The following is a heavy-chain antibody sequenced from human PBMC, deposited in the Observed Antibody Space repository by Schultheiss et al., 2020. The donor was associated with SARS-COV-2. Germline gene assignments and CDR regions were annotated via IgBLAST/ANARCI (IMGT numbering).Heavy chain of an antibody. CDR1: GFTFSSYA. J-gene: IGHJ4*02. V-gene: IGHV3-64*04. CDR2: ISSNGGST. CDR3: ARGEELELPGY. D-gene: IGHD1-7*01. Sequence: GGSLRLSCAASGFTFSSYAMHWVRQAPGKGLEYVSAISSNGGSTYYADSVKGRFTISRDNSKNTLYLQMNSLRAEDTAVYYCARGEELELPGYWGQGTLVTVSA.